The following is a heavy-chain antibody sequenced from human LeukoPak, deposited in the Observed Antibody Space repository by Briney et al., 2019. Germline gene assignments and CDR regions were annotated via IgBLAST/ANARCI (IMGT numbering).Heavy chain of an antibody. Sequence: GGSLRLSCAASGFTFRNYGMHWVRQAPGKGLEWVAVISRDGLTKYYADSVKGRFTISRDNSKNTLYLQMNSLRAEDTAVYYCAKELWGGIVLMVSPPGFDYWGQGTLVTVSS. J-gene: IGHJ4*02. CDR1: GFTFRNYG. CDR3: AKELWGGIVLMVSPPGFDY. D-gene: IGHD2-8*01. V-gene: IGHV3-30*18. CDR2: ISRDGLTK.